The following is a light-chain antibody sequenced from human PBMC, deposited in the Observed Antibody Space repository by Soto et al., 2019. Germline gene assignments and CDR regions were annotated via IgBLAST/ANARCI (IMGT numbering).Light chain of an antibody. V-gene: IGLV2-14*01. J-gene: IGLJ1*01. CDR1: SSDVGGYNY. CDR2: DVS. CDR3: SSYTSSSTPFYV. Sequence: HSVLTQAASLSVSPGQSISISCTGTSSDVGGYNYVSWYQQHPGKAPKLMIYDVSNRPSGVSNRFSGSKSGNTASLTISGLQAEDEADYSCSSYTSSSTPFYVFGTGTKVTVL.